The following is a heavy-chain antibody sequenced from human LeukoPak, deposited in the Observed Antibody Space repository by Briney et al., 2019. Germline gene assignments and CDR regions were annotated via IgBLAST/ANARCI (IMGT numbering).Heavy chain of an antibody. V-gene: IGHV3-23*01. CDR3: AKALLLLWFGELLSY. J-gene: IGHJ4*02. Sequence: GGSLRLSCAASGFTFSSYAMSWARQAPGKGLEWVSAISGSGGSTYYADSVKGRFTISRDNSKNTLYLQMNSLRAEDTAVYYCAKALLLLWFGELLSYWGQGTLVTVSS. CDR2: ISGSGGST. D-gene: IGHD3-10*01. CDR1: GFTFSSYA.